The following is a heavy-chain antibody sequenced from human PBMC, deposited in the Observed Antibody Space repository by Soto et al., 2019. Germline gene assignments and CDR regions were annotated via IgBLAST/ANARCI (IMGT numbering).Heavy chain of an antibody. D-gene: IGHD3-3*01. CDR1: GGSISSSSYY. V-gene: IGHV4-39*01. J-gene: IGHJ4*02. Sequence: PSDTLSLTCTVSGGSISSSSYYWGWIRQPPGKGLEWIGSIYYSGSTYYNPSLKSRVTISVDTSKNQFSLKLSSVTAADTAVYYCARHGTIGPFDYWGQGTLVTVSS. CDR2: IYYSGST. CDR3: ARHGTIGPFDY.